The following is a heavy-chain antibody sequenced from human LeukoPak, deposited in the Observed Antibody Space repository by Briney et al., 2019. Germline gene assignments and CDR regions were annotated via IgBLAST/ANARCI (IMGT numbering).Heavy chain of an antibody. CDR2: IRYDGSNK. CDR1: GFTFSSYG. D-gene: IGHD3-22*01. J-gene: IGHJ3*02. CDR3: ATDGYDSSGSHDAFHI. Sequence: GGSLRLSCAASGFTFSSYGVHWVRQAPGKGLEWVAFIRYDGSNKYYADSVKGRFTISRDNSKNTLYLQMNSLRAEDTAVYYCATDGYDSSGSHDAFHIWGQGTMVTVSS. V-gene: IGHV3-30*02.